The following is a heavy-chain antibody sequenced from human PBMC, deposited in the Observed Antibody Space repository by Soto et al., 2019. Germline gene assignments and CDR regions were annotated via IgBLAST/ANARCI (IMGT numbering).Heavy chain of an antibody. J-gene: IGHJ4*02. CDR2: IIPILGIA. CDR3: ARSGIAAAGSLDY. V-gene: IGHV1-69*02. Sequence: QVQLVQSGAEVKKPGSSVKVSCKASGGTFSSYTISWVRQAPGQGLEWMGRIIPILGIANYAQKFQGRVTITADKSTSTAYMELSRLRSEDTAVYYCARSGIAAAGSLDYWGQGTLVTVSS. D-gene: IGHD6-13*01. CDR1: GGTFSSYT.